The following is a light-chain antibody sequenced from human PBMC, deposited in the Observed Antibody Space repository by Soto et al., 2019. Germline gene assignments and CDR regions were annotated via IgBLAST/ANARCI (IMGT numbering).Light chain of an antibody. V-gene: IGLV2-14*01. CDR2: EVS. CDR3: TSYTSDNRSYV. CDR1: SSDVGAYTS. J-gene: IGLJ1*01. Sequence: QSVLTQPASVSGSPGQSITISCTGTSSDVGAYTSVSWYQQHPGKAPKLMIYEVSNQPSGVSNRFSGSKSANTASLTISGLQAEDEAHYYCTSYTSDNRSYVFGTGTKLTVL.